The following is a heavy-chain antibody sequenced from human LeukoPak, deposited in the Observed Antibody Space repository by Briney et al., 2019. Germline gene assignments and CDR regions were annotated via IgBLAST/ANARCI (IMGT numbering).Heavy chain of an antibody. D-gene: IGHD3-10*01. J-gene: IGHJ6*03. CDR3: ARQAEILWFGEFKDYYYMDV. CDR1: GGSISSSNW. V-gene: IGHV4-4*02. CDR2: IYHSGSI. Sequence: KPSETLSLTCAVSGGSISSSNWWSWVRQPPGEGLEWIGEIYHSGSINYKSSLKSRVTISVDKSKNQFSLKLSSVTAADTAVYYCARQAEILWFGEFKDYYYMDVWGKGTTVTISS.